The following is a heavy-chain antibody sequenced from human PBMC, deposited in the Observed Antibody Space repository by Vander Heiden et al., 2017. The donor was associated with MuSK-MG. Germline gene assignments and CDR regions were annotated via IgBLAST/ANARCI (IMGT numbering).Heavy chain of an antibody. J-gene: IGHJ6*02. CDR3: AKTHYYDSSGYYSHYYYGMDV. D-gene: IGHD3-22*01. Sequence: EVQLLESGGGLVQPGGSLRLSCAASGLTFSSFAMSWVRQAPGKGLEWVSAIGGSGGSTYYADSVKGRFTVSRDNSMNTLYLQMNSLRAEDTAVYYCAKTHYYDSSGYYSHYYYGMDVWGQGTTVTVSS. V-gene: IGHV3-23*01. CDR1: GLTFSSFA. CDR2: IGGSGGST.